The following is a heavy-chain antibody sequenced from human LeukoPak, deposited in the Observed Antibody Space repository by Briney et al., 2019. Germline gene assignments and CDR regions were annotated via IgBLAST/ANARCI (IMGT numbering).Heavy chain of an antibody. CDR3: AKTTVGATAYDAFDI. CDR2: ISGSGGST. J-gene: IGHJ3*02. Sequence: GGSLRLSCAASGFTFSSYAMSWVRQAPGKGLEWVSAISGSGGSTYYADPVKGRFTISRDNSKNTLYLQMNSLRAEDTAVYYCAKTTVGATAYDAFDIWGQGTMVTVSS. D-gene: IGHD1-26*01. V-gene: IGHV3-23*01. CDR1: GFTFSSYA.